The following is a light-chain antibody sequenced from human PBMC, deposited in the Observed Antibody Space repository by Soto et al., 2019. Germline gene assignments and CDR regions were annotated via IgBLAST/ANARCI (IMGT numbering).Light chain of an antibody. CDR3: QQYNSYPYT. J-gene: IGKJ5*01. V-gene: IGKV1-5*03. Sequence: DIQMTQSPSTLSSSVGDIFTITCRASQSISSWLAWYQQKPGKAPKLLIYKASSLESGVPSRFSGSGSGTEFTLTISSLQPDDFATYYCQQYNSYPYTFGQGTRLEIK. CDR2: KAS. CDR1: QSISSW.